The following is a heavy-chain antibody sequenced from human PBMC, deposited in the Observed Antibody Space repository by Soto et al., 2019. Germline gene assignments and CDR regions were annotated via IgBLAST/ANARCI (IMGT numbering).Heavy chain of an antibody. CDR1: GFTFSEFY. CDR3: TREFYYGMDV. J-gene: IGHJ6*02. V-gene: IGHV3-15*07. CDR2: IRNERDGGAL. Sequence: EVQLVESGGGLVKPGGSLRLSCAASGFTFSEFYANWVRQAPGKGLEWVAQIRNERDGGALNYAAPVKGRFTISRDDSENTLDLQMNSLKTEDTGIYYCTREFYYGMDVWGQGTTVTVSS.